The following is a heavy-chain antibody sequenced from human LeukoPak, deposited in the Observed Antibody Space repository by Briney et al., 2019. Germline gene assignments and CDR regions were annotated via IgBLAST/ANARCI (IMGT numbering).Heavy chain of an antibody. CDR1: GGSISSYY. D-gene: IGHD6-13*01. CDR3: ARSIAAPLDWFDP. Sequence: PSETLSLTCTVSGGSISSYYWSWIRQPPGKGLEWIGYIYYSGSTNYNPSLKSRVTISVDTSKNQFSLKLSSVTAAVTAVYYCARSIAAPLDWFDPWGQGTLVTVSS. J-gene: IGHJ5*02. V-gene: IGHV4-59*01. CDR2: IYYSGST.